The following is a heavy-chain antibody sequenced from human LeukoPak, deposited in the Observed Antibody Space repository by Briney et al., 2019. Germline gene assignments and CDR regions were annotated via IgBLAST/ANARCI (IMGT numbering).Heavy chain of an antibody. CDR2: ISSDGSNT. CDR3: ARDGGGLAY. CDR1: GFTFVIYR. V-gene: IGHV3-74*01. J-gene: IGHJ4*02. Sequence: AGGSLSLPCEASGFTFVIYRWPWVRQPPGKGLVWVSLISSDGSNTNYADSVKGRFTTSRDNAKNTLYLQMNSLRAEDTAVYYCARDGGGLAYWGQGSLVTVSS. D-gene: IGHD3-16*01.